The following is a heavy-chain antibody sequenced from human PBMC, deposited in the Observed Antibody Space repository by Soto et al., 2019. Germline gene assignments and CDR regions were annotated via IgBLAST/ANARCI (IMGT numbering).Heavy chain of an antibody. CDR1: GGSISSGGYY. Sequence: SEALSLTCTVSGGSISSGGYYWSWIRQHPGKGLEWIGYIYYSGSTYYNPSLKSRVTISVDTSKNQFSLKLSSVTAADTAVYYCAREAYCGGDCSPLDYYYYGMDVWGQGTTVTVSS. D-gene: IGHD2-21*02. CDR2: IYYSGST. V-gene: IGHV4-31*02. CDR3: AREAYCGGDCSPLDYYYYGMDV. J-gene: IGHJ6*02.